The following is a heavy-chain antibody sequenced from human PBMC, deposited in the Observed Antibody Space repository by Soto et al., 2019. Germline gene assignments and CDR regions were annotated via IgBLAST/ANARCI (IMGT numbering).Heavy chain of an antibody. CDR3: ARHSGKRGQYQLLDY. J-gene: IGHJ4*02. CDR2: IYYSGST. CDR1: GGSISSCY. Sequence: SETLSLTCTVSGGSISSCYWSWIRQPPGKGLEWIGNIYYSGSTNYNPSLKSRVTISVDTSKNQFSLKLSSVTAADTAVYFCARHSGKRGQYQLLDYWGQGTLVTVSS. D-gene: IGHD2-2*01. V-gene: IGHV4-59*08.